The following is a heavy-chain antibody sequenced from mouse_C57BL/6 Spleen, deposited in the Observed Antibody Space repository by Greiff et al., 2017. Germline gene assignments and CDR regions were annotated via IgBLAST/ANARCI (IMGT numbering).Heavy chain of an antibody. CDR3: ARSRRHFDY. CDR1: GYTFTDYY. J-gene: IGHJ2*01. D-gene: IGHD1-2*01. V-gene: IGHV1-26*01. CDR2: INPNNGGT. Sequence: EVQLQQSGPELVKPGASVKISCKASGYTFTDYYMNWVKQSHGKSLEWIGDINPNNGGTSYNQKFKGKATLTVDKSSSTAYMELRSLTSEDSAVYYCARSRRHFDYGGQCTTLTVSS.